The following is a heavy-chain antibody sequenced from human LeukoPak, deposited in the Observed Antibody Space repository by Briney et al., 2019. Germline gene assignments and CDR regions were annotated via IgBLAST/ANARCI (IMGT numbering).Heavy chain of an antibody. CDR1: GGSISSYY. V-gene: IGHV4-59*12. CDR3: ARCQPQQLVQGPYFDY. CDR2: IYYSGST. J-gene: IGHJ4*02. D-gene: IGHD6-13*01. Sequence: SEALSLTCTVSGGSISSYYWSWIRQPPGKGLEWIGYIYYSGSTNYNPSLKSRVTISVDRSKNQFSLKLSSVTAADTAVYYCARCQPQQLVQGPYFDYWGQGTLVTVSS.